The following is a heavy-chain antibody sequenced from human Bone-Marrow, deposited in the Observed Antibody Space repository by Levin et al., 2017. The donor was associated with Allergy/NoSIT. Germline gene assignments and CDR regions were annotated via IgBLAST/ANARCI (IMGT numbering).Heavy chain of an antibody. CDR3: AKVSNSYCSSTNCYGF. D-gene: IGHD2-2*01. Sequence: LPGGSLRLSCSASGFIFSTYAMTWVRQAPGKGLEWVSSISDSGGVTYYGDSVKGRFTISRDNSKNTLYLQMNSLRAEDTAVYYCAKVSNSYCSSTNCYGFWGQGTLVTVSS. J-gene: IGHJ4*02. CDR2: ISDSGGVT. V-gene: IGHV3-23*01. CDR1: GFIFSTYA.